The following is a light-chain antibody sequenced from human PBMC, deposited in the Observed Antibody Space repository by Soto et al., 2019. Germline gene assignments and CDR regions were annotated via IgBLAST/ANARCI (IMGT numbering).Light chain of an antibody. CDR1: QSVSSS. CDR2: GAS. J-gene: IGKJ4*01. Sequence: EIVMTQSPATLSVSPGETATLSCRASQSVSSSLAWYQQTPGRAPRLLIYGASTRATGIPTRFSGSGSGTEFTLTISSLQSEDVAVYYCQQYNNWPPLTFGGGTKVEIK. V-gene: IGKV3-15*01. CDR3: QQYNNWPPLT.